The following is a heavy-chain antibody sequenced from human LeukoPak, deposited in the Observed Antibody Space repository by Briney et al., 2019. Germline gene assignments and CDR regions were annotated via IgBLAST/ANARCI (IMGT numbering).Heavy chain of an antibody. CDR2: VNNDGSST. Sequence: GGSLRLSCGASGFSFSSYWMHWVRQAPGKGLMWVSRVNNDGSSTTYADSVEGRFTISRDNARTSLYLQMNSLRADDTAVYYCARRYCSSTSCLLDYWGQGTLVTVSS. V-gene: IGHV3-74*01. CDR3: ARRYCSSTSCLLDY. CDR1: GFSFSSYW. J-gene: IGHJ4*02. D-gene: IGHD2-2*01.